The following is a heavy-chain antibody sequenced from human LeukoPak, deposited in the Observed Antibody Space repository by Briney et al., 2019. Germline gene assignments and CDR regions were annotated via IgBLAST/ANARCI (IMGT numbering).Heavy chain of an antibody. CDR2: IYHSGST. CDR3: ARGVGDSSGYYSYYYYYYMDV. Sequence: PSETLSLTCTVSGGSISSSSYYWSWIRQPPGKGLEWIGSIYHSGSTYYNPSLKSRVTISVDTSKNQFSLKLSSVTAADTAVYYCARGVGDSSGYYSYYYYYYMDVWGKGTTVTVSS. J-gene: IGHJ6*03. CDR1: GGSISSSSYY. D-gene: IGHD3-22*01. V-gene: IGHV4-39*07.